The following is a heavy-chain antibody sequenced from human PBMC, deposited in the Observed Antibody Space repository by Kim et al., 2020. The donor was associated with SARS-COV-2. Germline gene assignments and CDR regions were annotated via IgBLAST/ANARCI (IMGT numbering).Heavy chain of an antibody. D-gene: IGHD6-19*01. V-gene: IGHV4-38-2*02. CDR1: GYSISSGYY. CDR3: ARPEGYSSGWPDAFDI. J-gene: IGHJ3*02. Sequence: SETLSLTCTVSGYSISSGYYWGWIRQPPGKGLEWIGSIYHSGSTYYNPSLKSRVTISVDTSKNQFSLKLSSVTAADTAVYYCARPEGYSSGWPDAFDIWGQGTMVTVSS. CDR2: IYHSGST.